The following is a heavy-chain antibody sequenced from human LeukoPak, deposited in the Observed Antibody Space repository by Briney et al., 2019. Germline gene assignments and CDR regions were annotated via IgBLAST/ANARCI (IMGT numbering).Heavy chain of an antibody. CDR2: ISAYNGNT. D-gene: IGHD6-6*01. J-gene: IGHJ4*02. CDR3: ARTTPYSSSSPFDY. CDR1: GYTFTSYG. Sequence: ASVKVSCKASGYTFTSYGISWGRQAPGQGREWMGWISAYNGNTNYAQKLQGRVTMTTDTSTSTAYMELRSLRSDDTAVYYCARTTPYSSSSPFDYWGQGTLVTVSS. V-gene: IGHV1-18*01.